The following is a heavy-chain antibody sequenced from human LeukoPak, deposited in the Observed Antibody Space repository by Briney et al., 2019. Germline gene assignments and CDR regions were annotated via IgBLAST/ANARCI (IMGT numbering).Heavy chain of an antibody. V-gene: IGHV3-21*01. Sequence: GGSLRLSCAASGFIFSGYSMNWVRQAPGKGLEWVSSISASDTYINYADSMKGRFTISRDNAKNSMYLQMNSLRDEDTAVYYCVRETAYSFDCWGQGTLVTVSS. J-gene: IGHJ4*02. CDR2: ISASDTYI. D-gene: IGHD1-14*01. CDR3: VRETAYSFDC. CDR1: GFIFSGYS.